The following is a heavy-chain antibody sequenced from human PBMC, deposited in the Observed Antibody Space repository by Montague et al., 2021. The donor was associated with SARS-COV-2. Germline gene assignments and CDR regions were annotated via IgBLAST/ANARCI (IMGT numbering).Heavy chain of an antibody. CDR3: AHSRITMVRGVINYYGMDV. CDR1: GFSLSTSGVG. CDR2: IYWDDDK. V-gene: IGHV2-5*02. J-gene: IGHJ6*02. D-gene: IGHD3-10*01. Sequence: PALVKPTQTLTLTCTFSGFSLSTSGVGVGWIRQPPGKALEWLVLIYWDDDKRYSPSLKSRLTITKDTSKNQVVLTMTNMDPVDTATYYCAHSRITMVRGVINYYGMDVWGQGTTVTVSS.